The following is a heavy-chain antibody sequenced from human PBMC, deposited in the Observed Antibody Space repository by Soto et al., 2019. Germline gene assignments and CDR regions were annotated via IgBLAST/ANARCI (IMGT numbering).Heavy chain of an antibody. CDR1: TRSISCVAYS. Sequence: SDARSLPCPLSTRSISCVAYSWNWLRGHPGKGLEWIGYIYYSGSTYFSPSLKSRLTISVDTSKNQFSLKLSSVTAADTAMYYCARARLRAVYAFDFWGQGKMVTDSS. J-gene: IGHJ3*01. CDR2: IYYSGST. CDR3: ARARLRAVYAFDF. D-gene: IGHD5-12*01. V-gene: IGHV4-31*03.